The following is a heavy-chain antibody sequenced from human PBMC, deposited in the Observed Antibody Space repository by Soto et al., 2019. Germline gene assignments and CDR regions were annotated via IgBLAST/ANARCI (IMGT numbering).Heavy chain of an antibody. V-gene: IGHV1-46*01. Sequence: QVQLVQSGAEVKKPGASVRASCKASGYTFSDYYIHWVRQAPGQGLEWMEIINPNDGSTFYAENFPDRVTITRDTSTNTVYMDLSRLTSEDTAMYYCGKDTGSGYYALDFWGQGTMVTVSS. J-gene: IGHJ3*01. D-gene: IGHD3-22*01. CDR1: GYTFSDYY. CDR2: INPNDGST. CDR3: GKDTGSGYYALDF.